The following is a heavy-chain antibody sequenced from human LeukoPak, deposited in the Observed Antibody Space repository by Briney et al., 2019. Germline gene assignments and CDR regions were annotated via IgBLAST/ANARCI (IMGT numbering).Heavy chain of an antibody. CDR2: INPSGGGT. Sequence: ASVKVSRKATGYTFTSYGISWVRQAPGQGLEWMAIINPSGGGTKYAQKFQGRVTMTRDTPTNTVYMELSSLRTEDTAVYYCASVYLYGMDVWGQGTTVTVSS. CDR3: ASVYLYGMDV. D-gene: IGHD2-8*01. CDR1: GYTFTSYG. J-gene: IGHJ6*02. V-gene: IGHV1-46*01.